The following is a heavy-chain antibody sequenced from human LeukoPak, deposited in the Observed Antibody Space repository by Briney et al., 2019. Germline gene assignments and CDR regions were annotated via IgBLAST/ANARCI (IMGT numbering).Heavy chain of an antibody. CDR3: AKPGYYDFWSGPQDLYYLDY. Sequence: PGGSLRLSCAASGFTFSSYAMSWVRQAPGKGLEWVSAISGSGGSTYYADSVKGRFTISRDNSKNTLYLQMNSLRAEDTAVYYCAKPGYYDFWSGPQDLYYLDYWGQGTLVTVSS. V-gene: IGHV3-23*01. D-gene: IGHD3-3*01. J-gene: IGHJ4*02. CDR1: GFTFSSYA. CDR2: ISGSGGST.